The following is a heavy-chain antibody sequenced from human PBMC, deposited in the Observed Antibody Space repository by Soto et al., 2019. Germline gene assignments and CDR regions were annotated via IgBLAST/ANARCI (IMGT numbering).Heavy chain of an antibody. V-gene: IGHV4-61*08. J-gene: IGHJ6*02. D-gene: IGHD3-22*01. CDR1: GGSISSGDYY. CDR2: IYYSGST. Sequence: SETLSLTCTVSGGSISSGDYYWSWIRQPPGKGLEWIGYIYYSGSTNYNPSLKSRVTISVDTSKNQFSLKLSSVTAADTAVYYCARENYDSSGYYTWHYYGMDVWGQGTTVTVSS. CDR3: ARENYDSSGYYTWHYYGMDV.